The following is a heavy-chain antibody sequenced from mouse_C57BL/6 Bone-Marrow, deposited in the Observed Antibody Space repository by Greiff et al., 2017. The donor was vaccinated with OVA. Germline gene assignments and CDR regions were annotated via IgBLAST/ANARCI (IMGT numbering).Heavy chain of an antibody. CDR3: ARLGELPLGY. J-gene: IGHJ3*01. CDR1: GYTFTSYG. V-gene: IGHV1-81*01. CDR2: IYPRSGNT. D-gene: IGHD5-5*01. Sequence: VQVVESGAELARPGASVKLSCKASGYTFTSYGISWVKQRTGQGLEWIGEIYPRSGNTYYNEKFKGKATLTADKSSSTAYMELRSLTSEDSAVYFCARLGELPLGYWGQGTLVTVSA.